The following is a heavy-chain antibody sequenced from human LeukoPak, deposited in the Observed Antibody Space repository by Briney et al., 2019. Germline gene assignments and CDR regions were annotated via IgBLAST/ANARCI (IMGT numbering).Heavy chain of an antibody. CDR3: AGDYSDYYFDY. CDR1: GGSISSYY. CDR2: IYYSGST. V-gene: IGHV4-59*12. Sequence: SETLSLTCTVSGGSISSYYWSWIRQPPGKGLEWIGYIYYSGSTNYNPSLKSRVTISVDTSKNQFSLKLSSVTAADTAVYFCAGDYSDYYFDYWGQGTLVTVSS. J-gene: IGHJ4*02. D-gene: IGHD4-11*01.